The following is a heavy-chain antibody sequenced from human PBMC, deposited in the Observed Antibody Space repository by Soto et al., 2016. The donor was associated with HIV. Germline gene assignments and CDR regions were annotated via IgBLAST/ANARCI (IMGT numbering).Heavy chain of an antibody. D-gene: IGHD3-10*01. CDR2: IYSGGST. CDR1: GFTVSSNY. V-gene: IGHV3-66*01. CDR3: AREGGSGSYYNFYYYYYGMDV. J-gene: IGHJ6*02. Sequence: VQLVESGGGLVQPGGSLRLSCAASGFTVSSNYMSWVRQAPGKGLEWVSVIYSGGSTYYADSVKGRFTISRDNSKNTLYLQMNSLRAEDTAVYYCAREGGSGSYYNFYYYYYGMDVWGQGTTVTVSS.